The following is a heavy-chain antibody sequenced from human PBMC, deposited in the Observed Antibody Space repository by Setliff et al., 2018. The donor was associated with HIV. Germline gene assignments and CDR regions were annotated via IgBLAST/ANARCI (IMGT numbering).Heavy chain of an antibody. V-gene: IGHV4-39*01. CDR2: VYYSGGT. D-gene: IGHD5-12*01. CDR1: GGSVSDTSYY. CDR3: ARLGDSGYDFRGYFDY. Sequence: ASETLSLTCTVSGGSVSDTSYYWGWIRQPPGKGLEWLANVYYSGGTYYNPSLNSRVTISVDTSRNQFSLKLTSVTAADTALYFCARLGDSGYDFRGYFDYWGQGKLVTV. J-gene: IGHJ4*02.